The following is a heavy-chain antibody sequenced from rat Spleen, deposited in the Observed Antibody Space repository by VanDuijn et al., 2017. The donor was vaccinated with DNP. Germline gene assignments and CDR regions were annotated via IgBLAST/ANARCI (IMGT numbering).Heavy chain of an antibody. CDR2: ISPSGGST. J-gene: IGHJ2*01. Sequence: EVQLVESGGGLVQPGRSLKLSCAASGFTFSNYDMAWVRQAPTKGLEWVASISPSGGSTYYRDSVKGRFTISRDNAKSTLYLQMDSLRSEDTATYYCARHPYGYDYFVYWGQGVMVTVSS. CDR3: ARHPYGYDYFVY. CDR1: GFTFSNYD. D-gene: IGHD1-7*01. V-gene: IGHV5-25*01.